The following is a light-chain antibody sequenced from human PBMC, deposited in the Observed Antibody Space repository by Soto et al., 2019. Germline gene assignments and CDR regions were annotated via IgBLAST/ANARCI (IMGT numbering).Light chain of an antibody. Sequence: EIVLTQSPGTLSLSPGERATLSCRASQSVSSSYLAWYQQKPGQAPRLLIYGASSRATGILDRFSGSGSGTDFTLTISRLEPEDFAVDYCQQYDSSLWTFGQGTKVEIK. CDR2: GAS. CDR1: QSVSSSY. V-gene: IGKV3-20*01. CDR3: QQYDSSLWT. J-gene: IGKJ1*01.